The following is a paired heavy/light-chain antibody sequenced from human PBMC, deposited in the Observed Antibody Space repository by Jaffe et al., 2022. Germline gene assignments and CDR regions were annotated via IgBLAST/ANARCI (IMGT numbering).Heavy chain of an antibody. CDR2: ISSSSSTI. V-gene: IGHV3-48*01. D-gene: IGHD5-18*01. CDR1: GFTFSSYS. Sequence: EVQLVESGGGLVQPGGSLRLSCAASGFTFSSYSMNWVRQAPGKGLEWVSYISSSSSTIYYADSVKGRFTISRDNAKNSLYLQMNSLRAEDTAVYYCARRDAAMAQGSNYYYYYYMDVWGKGTTVTVSS. CDR3: ARRDAAMAQGSNYYYYYYMDV. J-gene: IGHJ6*03.
Light chain of an antibody. V-gene: IGKV1-39*01. CDR2: AAS. Sequence: DIQMTQSPSSLSASVGDRVTITCRASQSISSYLNWYQQKPGKAPKLLIYAASSLQSGVPSRFSGSGSGTDFTLTISSLQPEDFATYYCQQSYSTRFTFGPGTKVDIK. CDR3: QQSYSTRFT. CDR1: QSISSY. J-gene: IGKJ3*01.